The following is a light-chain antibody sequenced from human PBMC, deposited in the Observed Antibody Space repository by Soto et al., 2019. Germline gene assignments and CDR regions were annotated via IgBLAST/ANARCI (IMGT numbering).Light chain of an antibody. V-gene: IGKV1-33*01. CDR3: QQYDNLPYT. J-gene: IGKJ2*01. Sequence: DIQMTQSPSSLSASVGDRVTITCQASQDISNHLNWYQQKPGKAPKLLIYDASNLEAGVPSRFIGNGSGTHFSFTISSLQPEDIATYYCQQYDNLPYTFGRGTELEIK. CDR2: DAS. CDR1: QDISNH.